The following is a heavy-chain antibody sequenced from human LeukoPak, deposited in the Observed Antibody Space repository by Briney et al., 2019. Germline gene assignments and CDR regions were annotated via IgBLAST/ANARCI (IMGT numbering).Heavy chain of an antibody. J-gene: IGHJ3*02. Sequence: GGSLRLSCAASGFTFSSYGMHWVRQAPGKGLEWVAVISYDGSNKYYADSVKGRFTISRGNSKNTLYLQMNSLRAEDTAVYYCAKDMADAFDIWGQGTMVTVSS. D-gene: IGHD3-10*01. CDR1: GFTFSSYG. V-gene: IGHV3-30*18. CDR2: ISYDGSNK. CDR3: AKDMADAFDI.